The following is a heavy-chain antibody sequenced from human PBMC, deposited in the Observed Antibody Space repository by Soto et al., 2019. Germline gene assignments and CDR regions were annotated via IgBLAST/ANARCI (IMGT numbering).Heavy chain of an antibody. CDR1: GYTFTDYY. CDR2: VDPEDGET. CDR3: ARGWEPGRVGMDV. J-gene: IGHJ6*02. D-gene: IGHD1-26*01. Sequence: VQLVQSGAEVKKPGASVKASCKASGYTFTDYYMHWVQQAPGKGLEWMGLVDPEDGETIYAEKFQGRVTITADTSTDTAYMELSSLRSEDTAVYYCARGWEPGRVGMDVWGQGTTVTVSS. V-gene: IGHV1-69-2*01.